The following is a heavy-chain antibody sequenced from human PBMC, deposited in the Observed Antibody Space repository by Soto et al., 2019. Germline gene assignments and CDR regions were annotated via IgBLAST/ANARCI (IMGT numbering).Heavy chain of an antibody. J-gene: IGHJ4*02. CDR1: GGTFSSYA. CDR2: IIPIFGTA. V-gene: IGHV1-69*13. Sequence: SVKVSGKASGGTFSSYAISWLRQSPGQGLEWMGGIIPIFGTANYAQKFQGRVTITADESTSTAYMELSSLRSEDTAVYYCARDQQTYYYDSSGTGLGYWGQGTLVTVSS. D-gene: IGHD3-22*01. CDR3: ARDQQTYYYDSSGTGLGY.